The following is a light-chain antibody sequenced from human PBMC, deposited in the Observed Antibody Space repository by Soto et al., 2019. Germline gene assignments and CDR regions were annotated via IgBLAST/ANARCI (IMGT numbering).Light chain of an antibody. CDR3: QQYNNWPPVP. CDR2: GAS. CDR1: QSVSSN. J-gene: IGKJ2*01. Sequence: EIVMTQSPATLSVSPGERATLSCRASQSVSSNLAWYQQKPGQAPRLLIYGASTRATGIPVRFSGSGSGTEFTLTISSLQSEDFAIYYCQQYNNWPPVPFGQGTKLELK. V-gene: IGKV3-15*01.